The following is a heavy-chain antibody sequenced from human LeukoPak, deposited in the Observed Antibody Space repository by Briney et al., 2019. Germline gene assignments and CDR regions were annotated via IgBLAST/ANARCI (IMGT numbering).Heavy chain of an antibody. J-gene: IGHJ4*02. CDR1: GDFITAYY. CDR3: ARVGYSSSGNYYNDRGAFDY. V-gene: IGHV4-59*01. D-gene: IGHD3-10*01. Sequence: SETRSLTCTVSGDFITAYYWSWIRQPPGKGLEWIGYVYYSGSTNYNPSLKSRVTISVDTSKNQFSLKLSSVTAADTAVYYCARVGYSSSGNYYNDRGAFDYWGQGTLVTVSS. CDR2: VYYSGST.